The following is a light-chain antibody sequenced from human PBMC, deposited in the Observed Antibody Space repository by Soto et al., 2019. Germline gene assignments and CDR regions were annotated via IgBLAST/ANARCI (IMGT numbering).Light chain of an antibody. J-gene: IGKJ2*01. V-gene: IGKV3-20*01. Sequence: IVLTQFPSTLSVSQGGRATLSCMAGQNIGNNLAWYQQKPGQAPRLLIYGASSRATGIPDRFSGSGSGADFTLTISRLEPEDFAVYYCQQYGSSPYNCGKGTKVAIK. CDR1: QNIGNN. CDR3: QQYGSSPYN. CDR2: GAS.